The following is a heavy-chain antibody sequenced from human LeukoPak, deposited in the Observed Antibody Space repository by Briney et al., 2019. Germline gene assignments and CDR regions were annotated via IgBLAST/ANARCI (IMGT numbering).Heavy chain of an antibody. D-gene: IGHD2/OR15-2a*01. V-gene: IGHV3-30*02. CDR3: AKDGTSYYYIYY. CDR2: IRYDGSNT. CDR1: GFTFNNYG. Sequence: GGSLRLSCAASGFTFNNYGMHWVRQAPGKGLEWLAFIRYDGSNTYYADSVKGRFTVSRDDSKNTLYLQMSSLRGDDTAVYYCAKDGTSYYYIYYWGQGTLVTVSS. J-gene: IGHJ4*02.